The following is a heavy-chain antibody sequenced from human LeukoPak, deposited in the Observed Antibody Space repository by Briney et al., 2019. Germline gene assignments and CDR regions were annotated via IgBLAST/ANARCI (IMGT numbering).Heavy chain of an antibody. CDR1: GFTFSSYG. V-gene: IGHV3-30*03. CDR2: ISYDGSNK. Sequence: AGESLRLSCAASGFTFSSYGMHWVRQAPGKGLEWVAVISYDGSNKYYADSVKGRFTISRDNSKNTLYLQMNSLRAEDTAVYYCASTYGDLSHLQYWGQGTLVTVSS. D-gene: IGHD4-17*01. J-gene: IGHJ4*02. CDR3: ASTYGDLSHLQY.